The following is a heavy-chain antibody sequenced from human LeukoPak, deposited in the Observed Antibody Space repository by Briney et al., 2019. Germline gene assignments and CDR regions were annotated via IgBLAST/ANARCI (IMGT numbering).Heavy chain of an antibody. J-gene: IGHJ4*02. CDR2: ISGSGGNT. V-gene: IGHV3-23*01. D-gene: IGHD2-15*01. CDR3: AARPGEVAVPFDY. CDR1: GFTFSSYA. Sequence: PGGSLRLSCAASGFTFSSYAMSWVRQAPGKGLEWVSAISGSGGNTYYADSVKGRFTISRDNSKNTLYLQMNSLRAEDTAVYYCAARPGEVAVPFDYWGQGTLVTVSS.